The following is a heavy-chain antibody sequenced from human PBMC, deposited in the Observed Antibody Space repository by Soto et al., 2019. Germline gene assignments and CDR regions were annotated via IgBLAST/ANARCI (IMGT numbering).Heavy chain of an antibody. J-gene: IGHJ6*02. CDR1: GYMFTNYG. CDR2: ISAYNGKT. V-gene: IGHV1-18*01. CDR3: ARVEEEAVAGCYYRGMDV. Sequence: QVQLVQSGAEVKKPGASVKVSCKASGYMFTNYGLSWVRQAPGQGLEWMGWISAYNGKTNYGQKYQGRVTMTTDTSTRTAYMELRSLRSDDTAVFYCARVEEEAVAGCYYRGMDVWGQGTSVTVSS. D-gene: IGHD6-19*01.